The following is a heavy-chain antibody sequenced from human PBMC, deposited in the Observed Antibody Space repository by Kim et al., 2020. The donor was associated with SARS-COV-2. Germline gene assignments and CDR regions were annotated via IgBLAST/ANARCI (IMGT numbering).Heavy chain of an antibody. Sequence: GGSLRLSCTVSGFTFTNVRMSWVRQTPGKGLEWVDRINSKIDGETTDYAASVKGRVSISRDEAKNTLYLQMTSLKIEDTAVYYCTTHRVVAGLFDYWGQGTLITVSS. CDR3: TTHRVVAGLFDY. CDR2: INSKIDGETT. CDR1: GFTFTNVR. J-gene: IGHJ4*02. V-gene: IGHV3-15*01. D-gene: IGHD6-19*01.